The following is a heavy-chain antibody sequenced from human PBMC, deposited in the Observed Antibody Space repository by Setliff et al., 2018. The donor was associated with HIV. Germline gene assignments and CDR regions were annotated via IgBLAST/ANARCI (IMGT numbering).Heavy chain of an antibody. CDR2: VINDGSDA. D-gene: IGHD1-1*01. J-gene: IGHJ4*02. CDR1: GFIFSDFW. Sequence: LRLSCVASGFIFSDFWMHWVRQRPGQGPMWITHVINDGSDASYAESVKGRFTVSRDNARKMVFLQMNNLRAEDSGVYYCVRGTGGLDSWGQGTLVTVSS. V-gene: IGHV3-74*01. CDR3: VRGTGGLDS.